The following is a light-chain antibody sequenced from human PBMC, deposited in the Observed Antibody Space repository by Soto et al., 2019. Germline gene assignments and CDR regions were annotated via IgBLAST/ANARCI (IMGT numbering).Light chain of an antibody. CDR1: QSVSSSY. CDR2: GAS. J-gene: IGKJ1*01. V-gene: IGKV3-20*01. CDR3: QQYGSSPWT. Sequence: EIVVTQSPCTLSLSPGERATLSCRASQSVSSSYLAWYQQKPGQAPRLLIYGASSRATGIPDRFSGSGSGTDFTLSISRLEPEDFAVYYCQQYGSSPWTFGQGTKVEIK.